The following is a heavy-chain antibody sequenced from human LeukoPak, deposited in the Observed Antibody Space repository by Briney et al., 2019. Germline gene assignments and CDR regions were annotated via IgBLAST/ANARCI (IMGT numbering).Heavy chain of an antibody. CDR3: ARDPYCGGDCYGQNAFDI. CDR1: GGSISSSSYY. V-gene: IGHV4-61*01. Sequence: SETLSLTCTVSGGSISSSSYYWGWIRQPPGKGLEWIGYIYYSGSTNYNPSLKSRVTISVDTSKNQFSLKLSSVTAADTAVYYCARDPYCGGDCYGQNAFDIWGQGTMVTVSS. CDR2: IYYSGST. D-gene: IGHD2-21*02. J-gene: IGHJ3*02.